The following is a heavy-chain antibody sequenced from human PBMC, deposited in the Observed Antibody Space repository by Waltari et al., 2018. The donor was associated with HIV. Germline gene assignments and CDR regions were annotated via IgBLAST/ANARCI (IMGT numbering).Heavy chain of an antibody. Sequence: QVQLQESGPGLVKPSETLSLTCTVSGGSISSYYWSWIRQPPGKGLKWIGYIYYSGSTNYNPARTSRRTMAVDTSKNQFSLKLSSVTAADTAVYYCARQSRGNSVGYDYWGQGTLVTVSS. CDR2: IYYSGST. D-gene: IGHD1-26*01. CDR3: ARQSRGNSVGYDY. V-gene: IGHV4-59*08. J-gene: IGHJ4*02. CDR1: GGSISSYY.